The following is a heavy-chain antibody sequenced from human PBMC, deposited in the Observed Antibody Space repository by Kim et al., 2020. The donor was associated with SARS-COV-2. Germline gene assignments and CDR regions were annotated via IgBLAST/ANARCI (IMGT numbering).Heavy chain of an antibody. Sequence: SETLSLTCTVSGGSISSSSYYWGWIRQPPGKGLEWIGSIYYSGSTYYNPSLKSRVTISVDTSKNQFSLKLSSVTAADTAVYYCARRDCSVGSCYSYYWG. V-gene: IGHV4-39*01. D-gene: IGHD2-15*01. CDR1: GGSISSSSYY. J-gene: IGHJ4*03. CDR2: IYYSGST. CDR3: ARRDCSVGSCYSYY.